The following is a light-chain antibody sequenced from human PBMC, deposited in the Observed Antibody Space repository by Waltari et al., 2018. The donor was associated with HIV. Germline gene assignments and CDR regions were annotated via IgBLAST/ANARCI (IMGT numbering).Light chain of an antibody. CDR3: ETWVRNTRV. J-gene: IGLJ2*01. CDR2: LEGSGSY. Sequence: QPLLTQSSSASASLGSSVKLTCPLSSGHINYIIPWRLQQPEKAPRFLMKLEGSGSYNKGNGIPDRFSGSSSGADRYLTISSLQADDEADYYCETWVRNTRVFGGGTKLTVL. CDR1: SGHINYI. V-gene: IGLV4-60*03.